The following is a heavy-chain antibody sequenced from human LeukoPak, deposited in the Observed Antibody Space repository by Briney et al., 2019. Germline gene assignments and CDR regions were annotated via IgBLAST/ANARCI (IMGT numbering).Heavy chain of an antibody. J-gene: IGHJ6*02. CDR1: GGSISNYC. D-gene: IGHD1-26*01. V-gene: IGHV4-59*01. CDR2: TYYSGSP. CDR3: ARVGGTNYYYYGMDV. Sequence: SVKLSLTGSVSGGSISNYCWGWIGPRPGKGRVWIGYTYYSGSPNYNPSLKSRVTISVDTSKNQFSLKLSSVTAADAAVYYCARVGGTNYYYYGMDVWGQGTTVTVSS.